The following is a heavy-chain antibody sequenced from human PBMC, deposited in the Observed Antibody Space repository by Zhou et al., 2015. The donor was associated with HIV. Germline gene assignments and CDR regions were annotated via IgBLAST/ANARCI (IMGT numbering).Heavy chain of an antibody. CDR1: GGTFSSYA. CDR2: IIPIFGTA. V-gene: IGHV1-69*06. D-gene: IGHD3-10*01. J-gene: IGHJ6*02. CDR3: ARGGSGGTSSKLYYYGMDV. Sequence: QVQLVQSGAEVKKPGSSVKVSCKASGGTFSSYAISWVRQAPGQGLEWMGGIIPIFGTANYAQKFQGRVTITADKSTSTAYMELSSLRSEDTAVYYCARGGSGGTSSKLYYYGMDVWGQGTTVTVSS.